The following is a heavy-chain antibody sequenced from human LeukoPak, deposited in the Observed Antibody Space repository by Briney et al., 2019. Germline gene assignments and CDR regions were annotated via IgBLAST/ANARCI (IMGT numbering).Heavy chain of an antibody. V-gene: IGHV3-23*01. CDR1: GFTFSGSA. CDR2: ISGSGGST. J-gene: IGHJ4*02. D-gene: IGHD5-12*01. Sequence: GGSLRLSCAASGFTFSGSAMHWVRQASGKGLEWVSAISGSGGSTYYADSVKGRFTISRDNSKNTLYLQMNSLRAEDTAVYYCAKVATPPLRPFDYWGQGTLVTVSS. CDR3: AKVATPPLRPFDY.